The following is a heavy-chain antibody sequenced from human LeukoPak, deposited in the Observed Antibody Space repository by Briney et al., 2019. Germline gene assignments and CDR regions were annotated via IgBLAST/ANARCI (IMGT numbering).Heavy chain of an antibody. CDR3: ARDFWSGYWRANWFDP. D-gene: IGHD3-3*01. CDR2: VYHSGSA. V-gene: IGHV4-38-2*02. Sequence: PSETLSLTCAVSGYSISRGSYWGWIRQPPGKGLEWIGSVYHSGSAYYNPSLKSRVTISVDTSKNQFSLKLSSVTAADTAVYYCARDFWSGYWRANWFDPWGQGTLVTVSS. CDR1: GYSISRGSY. J-gene: IGHJ5*02.